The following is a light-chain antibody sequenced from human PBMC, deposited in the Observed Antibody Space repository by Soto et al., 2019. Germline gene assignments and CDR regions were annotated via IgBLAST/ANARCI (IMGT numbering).Light chain of an antibody. J-gene: IGKJ1*01. V-gene: IGKV3-15*01. CDR2: RTS. Sequence: EIVKTQSPATLSVSPGERVTGSCRASQSLAGNLAWYQQKPGQAPRLLIDRTSTRASGVPARFSGSGSATEFTLTISSLQSEDFAVYYCQQYNNWPRTFGQGTTVEF. CDR1: QSLAGN. CDR3: QQYNNWPRT.